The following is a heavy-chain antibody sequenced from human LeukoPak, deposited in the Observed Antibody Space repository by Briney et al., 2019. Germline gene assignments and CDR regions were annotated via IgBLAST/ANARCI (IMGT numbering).Heavy chain of an antibody. D-gene: IGHD2-2*02. CDR2: ISAYNGNT. V-gene: IGHV1-18*01. CDR1: GYTFTSYG. J-gene: IGHJ4*02. Sequence: ASVKVSCKASGYTFTSYGISWVRQAPGQGLEWMGWISAYNGNTNYAQKLQGRVTMTTDTSTSTAYMELRSLRSDDTAVYYCARDNCSSTSCYISSLDYWGQGTLVTVSS. CDR3: ARDNCSSTSCYISSLDY.